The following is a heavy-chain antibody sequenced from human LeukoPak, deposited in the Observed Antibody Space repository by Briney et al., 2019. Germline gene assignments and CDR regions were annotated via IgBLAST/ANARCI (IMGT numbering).Heavy chain of an antibody. Sequence: SQTLSLTCAISGDNVSSNSAAWNWIRQSPSRGLEWLGRTYYRSKWYNDYAVSVKSRITINPDTSKNQFSLQLNSVTPEDTAVYYCARDSGSGSYYRVYNWFDPWGQGTLVTVSS. CDR1: GDNVSSNSAA. CDR2: TYYRSKWYN. D-gene: IGHD3-10*01. CDR3: ARDSGSGSYYRVYNWFDP. V-gene: IGHV6-1*01. J-gene: IGHJ5*02.